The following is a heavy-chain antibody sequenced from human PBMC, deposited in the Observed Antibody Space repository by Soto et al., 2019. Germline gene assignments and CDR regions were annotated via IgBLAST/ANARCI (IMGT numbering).Heavy chain of an antibody. Sequence: LSLTCAVSGGSISSSNWWSWVRQPPGKGVEWIGEIYHSGSTNYNPSLKSRVTISVDKSKNQFSLKLSSVTAADTAVYYCARDRFLAAAGRYYYYGMDVWGQGTTVTVSS. CDR1: GGSISSSNW. D-gene: IGHD6-13*01. J-gene: IGHJ6*02. CDR3: ARDRFLAAAGRYYYYGMDV. CDR2: IYHSGST. V-gene: IGHV4-4*02.